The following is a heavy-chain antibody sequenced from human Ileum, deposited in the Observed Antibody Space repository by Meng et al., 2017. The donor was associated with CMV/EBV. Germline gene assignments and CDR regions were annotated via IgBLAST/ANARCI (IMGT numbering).Heavy chain of an antibody. CDR2: IRSDGSNK. CDR3: ARDFGSSVVVVPAAIRPLEYYFYY. V-gene: IGHV3-30*02. CDR1: GFTFSSYG. D-gene: IGHD2-2*02. Sequence: GESLKISCAASGFTFSSYGMYWVRQAPGKGLEWVAFIRSDGSNKYYPDPVKGRFTISRDNSKDTLYLQMNSLRAEDTAVYYCARDFGSSVVVVPAAIRPLEYYFYYWGQGTLVTVSS. J-gene: IGHJ4*02.